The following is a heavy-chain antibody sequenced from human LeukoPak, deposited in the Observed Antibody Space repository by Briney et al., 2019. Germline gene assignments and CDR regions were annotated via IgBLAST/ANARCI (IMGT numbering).Heavy chain of an antibody. J-gene: IGHJ4*02. CDR2: INPNRGKT. D-gene: IGHD5-12*01. V-gene: IGHV1-2*02. CDR1: GYTFTDYY. Sequence: ASVKVPCKASGYTFTDYYIHWVRQAPGQGPEWMGWINPNRGKTNSGQKFQGRVTITRDTSISTAYMELSRLRSDATAVYYCASGYSGYYFAYWGQGTLVTVSS. CDR3: ASGYSGYYFAY.